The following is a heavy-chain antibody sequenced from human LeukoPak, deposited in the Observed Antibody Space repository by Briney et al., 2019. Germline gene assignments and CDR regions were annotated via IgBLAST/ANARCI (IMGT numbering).Heavy chain of an antibody. D-gene: IGHD3-3*01. CDR2: INPNSGGT. CDR1: GYTFTGYY. V-gene: IGHV1-2*04. CDR3: ARDKDFWSGYTTGMGY. Sequence: ASVTVSCKASGYTFTGYYMHWVRQAPGQGLEWMGWINPNSGGTNYAQKFQGWVTMTRDTSISTAYMELSRLRSDDTAVYYCARDKDFWSGYTTGMGYWGQGTLVTVSS. J-gene: IGHJ4*02.